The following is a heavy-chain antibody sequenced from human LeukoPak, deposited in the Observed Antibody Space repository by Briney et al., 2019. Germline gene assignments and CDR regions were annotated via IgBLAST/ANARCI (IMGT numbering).Heavy chain of an antibody. V-gene: IGHV4-34*01. J-gene: IGHJ1*01. CDR2: INHSGST. CDR3: ARGYRWPATGPFQH. CDR1: GGSFSGYY. Sequence: PSETLSLTCAVYGGSFSGYYSSWIRQPPGKGLEWIGEINHSGSTNYNPSLKSRVTISVDTSKNQFSLKLSSVTAADTAVYYCARGYRWPATGPFQHWGQGTLVTVSS. D-gene: IGHD4-23*01.